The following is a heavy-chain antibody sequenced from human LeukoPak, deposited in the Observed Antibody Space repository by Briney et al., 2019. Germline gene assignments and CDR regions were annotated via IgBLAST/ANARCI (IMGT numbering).Heavy chain of an antibody. V-gene: IGHV1-69*01. CDR1: GGTFSSYA. CDR3: ARGDPRLRLRLGELSLYNYYYYMDV. Sequence: GASVKVSCKASGGTFSSYAISWVRQAPGQGLEWMGGIIPIFGTANYAQKFQGRVTITADESTSTAYMELSSLRSEDTAVYYCARGDPRLRLRLGELSLYNYYYYMDVWGKGTTVTISS. CDR2: IIPIFGTA. D-gene: IGHD3-16*02. J-gene: IGHJ6*03.